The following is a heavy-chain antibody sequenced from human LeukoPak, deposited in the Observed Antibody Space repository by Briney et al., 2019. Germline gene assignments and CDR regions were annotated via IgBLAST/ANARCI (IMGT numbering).Heavy chain of an antibody. Sequence: GGSLRLSCAASGFTFSSYAMSWVRQAPGKGLEWVSAISGSGGSTYYADSVKGRFTISRDNSKTTLYLQMNSLRAEDTAVYYCAKPGSGSYFQTYYYFDYWGQGTLVTVSS. D-gene: IGHD3-10*01. CDR2: ISGSGGST. CDR1: GFTFSSYA. CDR3: AKPGSGSYFQTYYYFDY. V-gene: IGHV3-23*01. J-gene: IGHJ4*02.